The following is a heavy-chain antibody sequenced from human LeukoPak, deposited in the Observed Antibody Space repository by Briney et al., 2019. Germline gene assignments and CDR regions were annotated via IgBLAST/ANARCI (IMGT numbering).Heavy chain of an antibody. CDR2: ISDDGTKK. CDR1: GFPFNNYG. Sequence: PGGSLRLSCAASGFPFNNYGMNWVRQAPGKGLEWVAVISDDGTKKYYADSVKGRFTISRDNSKYTLLLQMNSLRAEDTAMYYCAKDWDYGDFEGWDYWGQGTLVTVSS. CDR3: AKDWDYGDFEGWDY. V-gene: IGHV3-30*18. D-gene: IGHD4-17*01. J-gene: IGHJ4*02.